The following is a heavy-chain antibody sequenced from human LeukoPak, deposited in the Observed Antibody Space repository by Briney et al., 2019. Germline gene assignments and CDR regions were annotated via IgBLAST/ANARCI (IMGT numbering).Heavy chain of an antibody. CDR1: GYTFTSYY. J-gene: IGHJ4*02. D-gene: IGHD4-17*01. V-gene: IGHV1-69*06. CDR2: IIPIFGTA. CDR3: AREDYGDYVIRDY. Sequence: GASVKVSCKASGYTFTSYYMHWVRQAPGQGLEWMGGIIPIFGTANYAQKFQGRVTITADKSTSTAYMELSSLRSEDTAVYYCAREDYGDYVIRDYWGQGTLVTVSS.